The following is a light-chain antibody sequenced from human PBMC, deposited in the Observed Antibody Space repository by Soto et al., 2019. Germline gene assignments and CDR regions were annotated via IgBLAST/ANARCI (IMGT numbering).Light chain of an antibody. J-gene: IGLJ2*01. CDR1: SSNIGSNT. V-gene: IGLV1-44*01. CDR2: SNN. CDR3: AAWDDSLNGYVV. Sequence: QAVVTPPPSASGTPGQRVTISCSGSSSNIGSNTVNWYQQLPGTAPKLLIYSNNQRPSGVPDRFSGSKSGTSASLAISGLQSEDEADYYCAAWDDSLNGYVVFGGGIKLTVL.